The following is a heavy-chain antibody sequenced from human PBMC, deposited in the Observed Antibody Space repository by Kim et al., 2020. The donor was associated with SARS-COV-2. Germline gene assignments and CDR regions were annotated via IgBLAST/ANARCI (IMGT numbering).Heavy chain of an antibody. J-gene: IGHJ4*02. CDR3: AKAEGGVLLWFGKNKHSYGYDY. Sequence: GGSLRLSCAASGFTFSSYAMSWVRQAPGKGLELVSAISGSGGSTYYADSVKGRFTISRDNSKNTLYLQMNSLRAEDTAVYYCAKAEGGVLLWFGKNKHSYGYDYWGQGTLVTVSS. CDR2: ISGSGGST. V-gene: IGHV3-23*01. CDR1: GFTFSSYA. D-gene: IGHD3-10*01.